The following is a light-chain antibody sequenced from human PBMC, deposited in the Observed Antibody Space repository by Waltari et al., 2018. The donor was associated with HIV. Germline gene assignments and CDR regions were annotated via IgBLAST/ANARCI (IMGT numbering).Light chain of an antibody. CDR1: QSVTTK. CDR2: GDS. CDR3: LQYNNWPPWT. Sequence: EVVMTQSPATLSVSPGESATLSCRASQSVTTKLAWYQQQPGQAPRLLIYGDSTRATGVPARFSGGGSGTEFTLTISSLQSEDFAVYYCLQYNNWPPWTFGQGTKVEIK. V-gene: IGKV3-15*01. J-gene: IGKJ1*01.